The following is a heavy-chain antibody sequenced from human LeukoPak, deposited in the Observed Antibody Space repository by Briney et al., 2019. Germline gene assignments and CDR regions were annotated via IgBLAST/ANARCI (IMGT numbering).Heavy chain of an antibody. Sequence: PSGTLSLTCAVSGGSISSSNWWSWVRQPPGKGLEWIGEIYHSGSTYYNPSLKSRVTISVDTSKNQFSLKLSSVTAADTAVYYCARDPLPDSSGRKPFDYWGQGTLVTVSS. CDR2: IYHSGST. V-gene: IGHV4-4*02. D-gene: IGHD6-19*01. CDR3: ARDPLPDSSGRKPFDY. CDR1: GGSISSSNW. J-gene: IGHJ4*02.